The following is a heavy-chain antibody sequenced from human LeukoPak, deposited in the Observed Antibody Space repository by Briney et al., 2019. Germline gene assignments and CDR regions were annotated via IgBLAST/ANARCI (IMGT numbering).Heavy chain of an antibody. CDR2: ISAYNGNT. D-gene: IGHD3-22*01. Sequence: GASVKVSYKASGYTFTSYGISWVRQAPGQGLEWMGWISAYNGNTNYAQKFQGRVTMTTDTSTSTAYMELRSLRSDDTAVFYCARVILFQDYYDSSGYYYWFDPWGQGTLVTVSS. V-gene: IGHV1-18*01. CDR1: GYTFTSYG. CDR3: ARVILFQDYYDSSGYYYWFDP. J-gene: IGHJ5*02.